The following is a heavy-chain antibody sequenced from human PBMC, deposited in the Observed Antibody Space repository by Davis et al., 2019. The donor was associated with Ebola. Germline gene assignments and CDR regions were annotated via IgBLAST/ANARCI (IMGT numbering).Heavy chain of an antibody. CDR1: GGSISSYY. CDR3: ARTDSSASLGFFYFHGMDV. V-gene: IGHV4-59*01. D-gene: IGHD2/OR15-2a*01. J-gene: IGHJ6*02. Sequence: SETLSLTCTIFGGSISSYYWSWIRQSPGKELEWIGYISHTGSTFYSPSLQGRVTISVDTSKNQISLKLKSVTAADTAVYYCARTDSSASLGFFYFHGMDVWGQGTTVVVSS. CDR2: ISHTGST.